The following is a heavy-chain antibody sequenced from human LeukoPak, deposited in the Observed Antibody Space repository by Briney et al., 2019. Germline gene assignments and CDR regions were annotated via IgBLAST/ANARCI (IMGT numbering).Heavy chain of an antibody. CDR2: IYYSGST. Sequence: PSQTLSLTCTVSGGSISSGGYYWSWIRQHPGKGLEWIGYIYYSGSTYYNPSLKSRVTISVDTSKNQFSLKLCSVTAADTAVYYCARDRAYRRPWFDPWGQGTLVTVSS. CDR3: ARDRAYRRPWFDP. J-gene: IGHJ5*02. CDR1: GGSISSGGYY. V-gene: IGHV4-31*03. D-gene: IGHD2-2*01.